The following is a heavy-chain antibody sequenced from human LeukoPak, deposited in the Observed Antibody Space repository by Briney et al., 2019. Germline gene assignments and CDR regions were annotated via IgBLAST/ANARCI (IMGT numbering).Heavy chain of an antibody. CDR2: IWYDGSNK. CDR3: AIGGHGTLAARQTRFDY. J-gene: IGHJ4*02. CDR1: GFTFSSYG. Sequence: GRSLRLSCAASGFTFSSYGMHWVRQAPGKGLEWVAVIWYDGSNKYYADSVKGRFTISRDNSKNTLYLQMNSLRAEDTAVYYCAIGGHGTLAARQTRFDYWGQGTLVTVSS. D-gene: IGHD6-6*01. V-gene: IGHV3-33*01.